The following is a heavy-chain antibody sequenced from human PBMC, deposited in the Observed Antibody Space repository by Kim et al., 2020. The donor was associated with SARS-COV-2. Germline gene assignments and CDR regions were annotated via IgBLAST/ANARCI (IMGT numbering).Heavy chain of an antibody. CDR1: GFTFSDYS. D-gene: IGHD2-21*01. Sequence: GGSLRLSCAASGFTFSDYSMNWVRQAPGKGLEWISYIRISDGAIFYADSVRGRFTISTDNAKNSIYLQMNSLRAEDTAVYYCARDLGYSFDYWGQGSLVTVSS. J-gene: IGHJ4*02. CDR3: ARDLGYSFDY. V-gene: IGHV3-48*04. CDR2: IRISDGAI.